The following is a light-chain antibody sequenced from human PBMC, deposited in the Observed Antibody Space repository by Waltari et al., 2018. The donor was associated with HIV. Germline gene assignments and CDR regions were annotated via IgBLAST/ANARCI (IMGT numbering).Light chain of an antibody. CDR3: QVWDSSSDHPV. J-gene: IGLJ1*01. Sequence: SYVLTQPPSVSVAPGKTARITCGGNNIGSKSVHWYQQKPGQAPVLVIYYDSDRPSGIPERVSGSKSGNTATLTISRVEAGDEADYYCQVWDSSSDHPVFGTGTKVTVL. V-gene: IGLV3-21*04. CDR2: YDS. CDR1: NIGSKS.